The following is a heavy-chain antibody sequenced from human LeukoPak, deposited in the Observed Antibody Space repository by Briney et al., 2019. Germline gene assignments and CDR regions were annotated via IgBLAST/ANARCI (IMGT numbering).Heavy chain of an antibody. V-gene: IGHV1-8*01. D-gene: IGHD6-13*01. Sequence: ASVKVSCKXSGYTFTSDDINWVRQATGQGLEWMGWMNPNSGNTGYAQKFQGRVTMTRNTSISTAYMELSSLRSEDTAVYYCATTPAGIAAAVGGYWGQGTLVTVSS. CDR1: GYTFTSDD. CDR2: MNPNSGNT. J-gene: IGHJ4*02. CDR3: ATTPAGIAAAVGGY.